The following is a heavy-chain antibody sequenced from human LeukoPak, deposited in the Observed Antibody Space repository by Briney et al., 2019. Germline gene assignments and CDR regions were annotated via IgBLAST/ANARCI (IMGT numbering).Heavy chain of an antibody. CDR2: INPNSGGT. CDR1: GYTFTGYY. J-gene: IGHJ5*02. D-gene: IGHD6-13*01. V-gene: IGHV1-2*02. CDR3: ARGVGSSWYDWFDP. Sequence: GASVKVSCKASGYTFTGYYMHWVRQAPGQGLEWMGWINPNSGGTNYAQKFQGRVTMTRDTSISTAYMELSGLRSDDTAVYYCARGVGSSWYDWFDPWGQGTLVTVSS.